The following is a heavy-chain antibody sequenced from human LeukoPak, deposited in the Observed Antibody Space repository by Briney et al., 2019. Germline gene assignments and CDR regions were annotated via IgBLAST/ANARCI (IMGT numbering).Heavy chain of an antibody. Sequence: GGSLRLSCAASGFTFSSYSMNWVRQAPGKGLEWVSSISSSSSYIYYADSVKGRFTISRDNAKNSLYLQMNSLRAEDTAVYYCARDLGDYYSTFDYWGQGTLVTVSS. V-gene: IGHV3-21*01. J-gene: IGHJ4*02. CDR2: ISSSSSYI. CDR3: ARDLGDYYSTFDY. D-gene: IGHD3-22*01. CDR1: GFTFSSYS.